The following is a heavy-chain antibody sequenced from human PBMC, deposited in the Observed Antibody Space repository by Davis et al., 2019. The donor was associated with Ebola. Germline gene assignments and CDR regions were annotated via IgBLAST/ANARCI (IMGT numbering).Heavy chain of an antibody. Sequence: ASVKVSCKASGGTFSSYAISWVRQATGQGLEWMGWMNPNSGNTGYAQKFQGRITMTRNISISTAYMELSSLRSEDTAVYYCAREGPPDFWSGYFDYWGQGTLVTVSS. J-gene: IGHJ4*02. CDR2: MNPNSGNT. D-gene: IGHD3-3*01. CDR3: AREGPPDFWSGYFDY. V-gene: IGHV1-8*02. CDR1: GGTFSSYA.